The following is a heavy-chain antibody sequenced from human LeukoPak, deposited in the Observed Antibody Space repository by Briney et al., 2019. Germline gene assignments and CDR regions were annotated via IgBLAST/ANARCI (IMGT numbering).Heavy chain of an antibody. V-gene: IGHV3-64D*06. D-gene: IGHD2-21*02. Sequence: GGSLRLSCSASGFTFSSYAMHWVRQAPGKGLEYVSAISSNGGSTYYADSVKGRFTISRDNSKNTLYLQMSSQRAEDTAVYYCVKDAHIVVVTAIPDYWGQGTLVTVSS. J-gene: IGHJ4*02. CDR3: VKDAHIVVVTAIPDY. CDR1: GFTFSSYA. CDR2: ISSNGGST.